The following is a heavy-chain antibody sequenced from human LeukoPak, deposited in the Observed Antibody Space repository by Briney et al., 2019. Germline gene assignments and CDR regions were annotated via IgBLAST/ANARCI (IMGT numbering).Heavy chain of an antibody. Sequence: SVKVSCKASGFTFTSSAVQWVRQARGQRLEWIGWIVVGSGNTNYAQKFQERVTITRDMSASTAYMELSSLRSEDTAVYYCAAGYCSGGSCYPYYYYGMDVCGQGTTVTVAS. CDR3: AAGYCSGGSCYPYYYYGMDV. J-gene: IGHJ6*02. CDR1: GFTFTSSA. D-gene: IGHD2-15*01. V-gene: IGHV1-58*01. CDR2: IVVGSGNT.